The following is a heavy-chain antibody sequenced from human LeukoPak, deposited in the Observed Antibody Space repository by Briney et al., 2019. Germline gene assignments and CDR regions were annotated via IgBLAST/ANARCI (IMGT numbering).Heavy chain of an antibody. Sequence: GGSLRLSHAASGFTFSSYEMNWVRQAPGKGLEWVSYISSSGSTIYYADSVKGRFTISRDNAKNSLYLQMNSLRAEDTAVYYCAKPPGLRRLDPWGQGTLVTVSS. D-gene: IGHD5-12*01. J-gene: IGHJ5*02. CDR2: ISSSGSTI. V-gene: IGHV3-48*03. CDR3: AKPPGLRRLDP. CDR1: GFTFSSYE.